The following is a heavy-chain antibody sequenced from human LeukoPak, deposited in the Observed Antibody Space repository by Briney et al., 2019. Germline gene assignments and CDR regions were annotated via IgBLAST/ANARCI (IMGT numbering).Heavy chain of an antibody. J-gene: IGHJ3*02. CDR2: IWYDGSNK. CDR3: AKAPYYYDSSGHQRGAFDI. D-gene: IGHD3-22*01. V-gene: IGHV3-33*06. CDR1: GFTFSSYG. Sequence: GGSLRLSCAASGFTFSSYGMHWVRQAPGKGLEWVAVIWYDGSNKYYADSVKGRFTISRDNSKNKLYLQMNSLRAEDTAVYYCAKAPYYYDSSGHQRGAFDIWGQGTMVTVSS.